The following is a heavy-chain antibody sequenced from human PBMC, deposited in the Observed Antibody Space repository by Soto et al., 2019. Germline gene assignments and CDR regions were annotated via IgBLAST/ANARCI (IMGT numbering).Heavy chain of an antibody. Sequence: GSLRLSCVVSGFTFTSYAMSWVRQAPGKGLEWIASGYYSGTPYYNPSLKSRVTISIATSKTQVSLNLNSLTAADTAIYYCARADTAMDPPGSWGQGILVTVSS. V-gene: IGHV4-39*01. CDR1: GFTFTSYA. CDR2: GYYSGTP. CDR3: ARADTAMDPPGS. D-gene: IGHD5-18*01. J-gene: IGHJ5*02.